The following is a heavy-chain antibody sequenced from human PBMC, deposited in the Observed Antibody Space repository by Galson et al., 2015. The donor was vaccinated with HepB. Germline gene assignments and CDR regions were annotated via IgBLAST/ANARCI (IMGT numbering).Heavy chain of an antibody. CDR1: GFTFSSYA. CDR3: VSAMVKYYYGMDV. V-gene: IGHV3-64D*06. J-gene: IGHJ6*02. CDR2: ISSNGGST. D-gene: IGHD5-18*01. Sequence: SLRLSCAASGFTFSSYAMHWVRQAPGKGLEYVSAISSNGGSTYYADSVKGRFTISRDNSKNTLYLQMSSLRAEDTAVYYCVSAMVKYYYGMDVWGQGTTVTVSS.